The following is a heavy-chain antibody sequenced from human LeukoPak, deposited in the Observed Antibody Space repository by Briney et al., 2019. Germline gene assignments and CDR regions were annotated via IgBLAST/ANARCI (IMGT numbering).Heavy chain of an antibody. CDR1: GDSVSSNSAA. CDR2: TYYRSKWYN. Sequence: SQTLSLTCAISGDSVSSNSAAWNWIRQFPSRGLEWLGRTYYRSKWYNDYAVSVKSRITINPDTSKNQFSLQLNSVTPEDTAVYYCARVRDDFWSGLDYWGQGTLVTVSS. D-gene: IGHD3-3*01. V-gene: IGHV6-1*01. J-gene: IGHJ4*02. CDR3: ARVRDDFWSGLDY.